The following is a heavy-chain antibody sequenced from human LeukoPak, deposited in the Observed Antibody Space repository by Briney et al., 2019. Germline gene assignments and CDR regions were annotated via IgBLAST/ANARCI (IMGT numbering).Heavy chain of an antibody. V-gene: IGHV1-69-2*01. D-gene: IGHD3-16*01. Sequence: GASVKVSCKASGYSISDYYIHWVSQAPGKGLEWMGRIDPENSARVYAERFQGSLTITADTSGNTVYMTLSGLRAVDTAVYYCSTLRGTSDYWGQGTLVTVSS. J-gene: IGHJ4*02. CDR3: STLRGTSDY. CDR1: GYSISDYY. CDR2: IDPENSAR.